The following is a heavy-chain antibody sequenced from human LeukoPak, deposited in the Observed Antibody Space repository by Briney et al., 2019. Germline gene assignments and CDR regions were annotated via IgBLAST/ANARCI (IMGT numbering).Heavy chain of an antibody. V-gene: IGHV3-74*01. J-gene: IGHJ4*02. CDR1: GNYW. CDR3: VSFYETY. Sequence: GGSLRLSCSASGNYWMHWVRQAPGKGLVWVSHINSDGSWTSYADSVKGRFTISKDNAKNTVYLQMNSLRAEDTAVYYCVSFYETYWGRGTLVTVSS. D-gene: IGHD2/OR15-2a*01. CDR2: INSDGSWT.